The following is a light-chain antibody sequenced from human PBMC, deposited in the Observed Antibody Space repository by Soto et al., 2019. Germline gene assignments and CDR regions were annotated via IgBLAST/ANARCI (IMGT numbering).Light chain of an antibody. CDR1: QSISSW. V-gene: IGKV1-5*01. CDR3: QQYNSYSGT. CDR2: DAS. Sequence: DIQMTQSPSTLSASVGDRVTITCRASQSISSWLAWYQQKPGKAPKLLIYDASTLESGVPSRFTGSGSGTEFTLTISSLQPDDFATYYCQQYNSYSGTFGRGTKVDTK. J-gene: IGKJ2*02.